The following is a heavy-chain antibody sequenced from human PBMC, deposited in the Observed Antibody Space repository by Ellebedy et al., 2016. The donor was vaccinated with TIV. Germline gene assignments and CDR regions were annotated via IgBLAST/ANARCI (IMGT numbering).Heavy chain of an antibody. J-gene: IGHJ4*02. V-gene: IGHV4-59*01. CDR2: IFHTGTT. Sequence: SETLSLXXSVSGSSMTSYNWCWIRQSPGRGLEWIGYIFHTGTTYYNPSLNSRVTISLDGPKNQFSLNLTSVTAEDTAVYFCARSSRGVTNFHFDYWGQGSLITVSS. D-gene: IGHD3-10*01. CDR1: GSSMTSYN. CDR3: ARSSRGVTNFHFDY.